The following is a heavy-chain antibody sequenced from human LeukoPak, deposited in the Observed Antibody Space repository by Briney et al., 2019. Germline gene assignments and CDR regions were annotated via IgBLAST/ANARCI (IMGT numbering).Heavy chain of an antibody. Sequence: GGSLRLSCAASGFTFSSYAMSWVRQAPGKGLEWVSAISGSGGSTYYADSVKGRFTISRDNSKNTLYLQMNSLRAEDTAVYYCASVRARLVGATLGYFDYWGQGTLVTVSS. V-gene: IGHV3-23*01. J-gene: IGHJ4*02. CDR1: GFTFSSYA. CDR2: ISGSGGST. D-gene: IGHD1-26*01. CDR3: ASVRARLVGATLGYFDY.